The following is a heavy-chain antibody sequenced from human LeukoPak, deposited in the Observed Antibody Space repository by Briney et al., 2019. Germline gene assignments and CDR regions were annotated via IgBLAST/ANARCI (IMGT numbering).Heavy chain of an antibody. CDR3: AKDRIPDGRYSIDF. Sequence: GGSLRLSCAASGFTFNTYAMNWVRQAPGKGLEWVSVIVGNGGDIHYAGSVRGRFTISRDNSKNTLYLQMNSLRVEDTAVYYCAKDRIPDGRYSIDFWGPGTLVTVSS. D-gene: IGHD5-24*01. J-gene: IGHJ4*02. CDR2: IVGNGGDI. CDR1: GFTFNTYA. V-gene: IGHV3-23*01.